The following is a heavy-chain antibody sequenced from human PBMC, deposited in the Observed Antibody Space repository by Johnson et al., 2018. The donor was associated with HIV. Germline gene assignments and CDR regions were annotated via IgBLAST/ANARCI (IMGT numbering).Heavy chain of an antibody. D-gene: IGHD1-14*01. CDR2: IKSKTDGGTT. CDR3: TTGLIRRNGAFDI. V-gene: IGHV3-15*01. J-gene: IGHJ3*02. Sequence: VRQAPGKGLEWVGRIKSKTDGGTTDYAAPVKGRFTISRDDSKNTLYLQMNSLKTEDTAVYYCTTGLIRRNGAFDIWGQGTMVTVSS.